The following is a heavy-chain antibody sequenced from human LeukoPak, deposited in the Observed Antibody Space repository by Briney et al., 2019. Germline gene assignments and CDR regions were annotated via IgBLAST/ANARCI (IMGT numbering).Heavy chain of an antibody. CDR2: TYTSGST. CDR3: ARDVSYYYGSGSSKFHFDY. D-gene: IGHD3-10*01. J-gene: IGHJ4*02. V-gene: IGHV4-4*07. Sequence: SETLSLTCTVSGGSISSYYWSWIRQPAGKGLEWIGRTYTSGSTNYNPSLKSRVTMSVDTSKNQFSLKLSSVTAADTAVYYCARDVSYYYGSGSSKFHFDYWGQGTLVTVSS. CDR1: GGSISSYY.